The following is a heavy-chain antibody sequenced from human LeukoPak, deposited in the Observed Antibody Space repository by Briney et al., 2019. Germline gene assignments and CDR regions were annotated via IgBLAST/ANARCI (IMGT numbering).Heavy chain of an antibody. V-gene: IGHV3-30*04. J-gene: IGHJ4*02. CDR1: GFTFSSYA. Sequence: GGSLRLSCAASGFTFSSYAMHWVRQAPGKGLEWVAVISYDGSNKYYADSVKGRFTISRDNSKNTLYLQMNILRAEDTAVYYCARAAYDSSGYLTLWGQGTLVAVSS. D-gene: IGHD3-22*01. CDR3: ARAAYDSSGYLTL. CDR2: ISYDGSNK.